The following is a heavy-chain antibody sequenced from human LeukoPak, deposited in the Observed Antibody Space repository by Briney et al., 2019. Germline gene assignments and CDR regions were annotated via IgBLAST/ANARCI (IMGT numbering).Heavy chain of an antibody. CDR2: INHSGST. CDR3: ARAPHYGDYYNWFDP. CDR1: GGSFSGYY. J-gene: IGHJ5*02. Sequence: SETLSLTCAVYGGSFSGYYWSWIRQPPGKGLEWIGEINHSGSTNYNPSLKSRVTISVDTSKNQFSLKLSSVTAADTAVYYCARAPHYGDYYNWFDPWGQGTPVTVSS. V-gene: IGHV4-34*01. D-gene: IGHD4-17*01.